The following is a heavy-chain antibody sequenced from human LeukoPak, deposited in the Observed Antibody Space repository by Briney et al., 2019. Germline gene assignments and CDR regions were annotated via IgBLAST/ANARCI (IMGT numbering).Heavy chain of an antibody. CDR2: INSDGSWT. Sequence: PGGSLRLSCAASGNYWMHWVRQVPGKGLVWVSHINSDGSWTSYADSVKGRFTISRDNSKNTLYLQMSSLRAEDTAVYYCVKRFSSWGQGTLVTVSS. V-gene: IGHV3-74*01. CDR3: VKRFSS. J-gene: IGHJ5*01. CDR1: GNYW.